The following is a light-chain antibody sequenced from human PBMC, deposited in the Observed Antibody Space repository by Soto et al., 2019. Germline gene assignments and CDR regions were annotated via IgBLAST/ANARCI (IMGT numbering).Light chain of an antibody. V-gene: IGKV1-39*01. J-gene: IGKJ4*01. CDR3: QQSYIAPLT. CDR1: QGVNSY. Sequence: DIQMTQSPSSLSASVGDRVTITCRASQGVNSYLNWFQHKPGKAPELLVFAASNLQSGVPSRFSGSGSGTDFTLTISNLQREDFSTYYGQQSYIAPLTCGGGTKVEIK. CDR2: AAS.